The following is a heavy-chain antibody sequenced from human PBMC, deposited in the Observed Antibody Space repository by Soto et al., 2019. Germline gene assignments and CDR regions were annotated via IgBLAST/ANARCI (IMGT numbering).Heavy chain of an antibody. V-gene: IGHV4-30-4*01. CDR1: GGSISSGDYY. CDR3: ARARGNIAARPDSGFDY. Sequence: SETLSLTCTVSGGSISSGDYYWSWIRQPPGKGLEWIGYIYYSGSTYYNPSLKSRVTISVDTSKNQFSLKLSSVTAADTAVYYCARARGNIAARPDSGFDYWGQGTLVTVPS. D-gene: IGHD6-6*01. CDR2: IYYSGST. J-gene: IGHJ4*02.